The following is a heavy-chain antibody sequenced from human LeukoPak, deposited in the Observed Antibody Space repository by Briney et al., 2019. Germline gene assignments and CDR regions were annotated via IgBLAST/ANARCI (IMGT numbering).Heavy chain of an antibody. Sequence: SETLSLTCTVSGGSISSYYWGWIRQPPGKGLEWMGYIYYIGSTNYNPSLKSRVTISVDTSQSQFSMKLSSVTAADTAVYYCARVIMYLFDPWGQGTLVTVSS. J-gene: IGHJ5*02. CDR1: GGSISSYY. CDR2: IYYIGST. D-gene: IGHD3-16*01. V-gene: IGHV4-59*01. CDR3: ARVIMYLFDP.